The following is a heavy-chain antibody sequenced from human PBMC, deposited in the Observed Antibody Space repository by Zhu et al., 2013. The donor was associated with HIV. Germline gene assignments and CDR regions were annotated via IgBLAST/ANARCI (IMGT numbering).Heavy chain of an antibody. Sequence: QVQLVQSGAEVKKPGSSVKVSCKASGGTFSSYVISWVRQAPGQGLEWMGGIIPIFGTANYAQKFQGRVTITADESTSTAYMELSSLRSEDTALYYCARVSKGYYYDSSAYWYYFVLLGPREPVGHRLL. CDR1: GGTFSSYV. V-gene: IGHV1-69*01. D-gene: IGHD3-22*01. J-gene: IGHJ4*02. CDR2: IIPIFGTA. CDR3: ARVSKGYYYDSSAYWYYFVL.